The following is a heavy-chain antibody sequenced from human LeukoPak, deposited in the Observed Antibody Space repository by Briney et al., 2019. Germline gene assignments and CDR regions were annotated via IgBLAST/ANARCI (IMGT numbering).Heavy chain of an antibody. CDR3: ARLSKVGLSGDSFGNS. V-gene: IGHV4-39*02. Sequence: SSETLSLTCSVSGGSISSSNSYWAWIRQPPGKGLEWIGSISYSGSTSYNPSLQSRLTILVDMSKDHFSLKLRSVTAADTALYYCARLSKVGLSGDSFGNSWGQGTLVTVSS. CDR2: ISYSGST. J-gene: IGHJ5*02. D-gene: IGHD3-10*01. CDR1: GGSISSSNSY.